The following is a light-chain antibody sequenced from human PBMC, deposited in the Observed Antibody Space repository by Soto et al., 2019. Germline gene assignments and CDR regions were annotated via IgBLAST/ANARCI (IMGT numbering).Light chain of an antibody. Sequence: QPVLTQPPSASGSPGQSVTISCTGTSSDVGGYKYVSWYQQHPGKAPKLMICGDSKRPSGVPDRFAGSKSGNTASLTVSGLQAEDEADYYCSSYAGSNNWVFGGGTKLTVL. J-gene: IGLJ3*02. CDR1: SSDVGGYKY. CDR2: GDS. V-gene: IGLV2-8*01. CDR3: SSYAGSNNWV.